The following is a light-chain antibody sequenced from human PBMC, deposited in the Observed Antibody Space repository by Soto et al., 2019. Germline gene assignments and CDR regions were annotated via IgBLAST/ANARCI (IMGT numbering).Light chain of an antibody. CDR3: SSYTSSSAYV. CDR2: DVS. J-gene: IGLJ1*01. Sequence: QSALTQPASVSGSPGQSITISCTGTGSDVGGYNYVSWYQQHPGKAPKLMIYDVSNRPSGVSNRFSGSKSGNTASLTISGLQAEDEADYYCSSYTSSSAYVFGTGTKHTVL. CDR1: GSDVGGYNY. V-gene: IGLV2-14*01.